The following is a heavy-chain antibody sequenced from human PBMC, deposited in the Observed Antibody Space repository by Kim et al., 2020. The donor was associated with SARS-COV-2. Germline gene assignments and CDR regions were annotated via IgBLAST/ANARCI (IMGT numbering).Heavy chain of an antibody. CDR3: ARVGSGKWFGELLHIDS. D-gene: IGHD3-10*01. V-gene: IGHV4-31*03. Sequence: SETLSLTCTVSGGSISSGGYYWIWIRQHPGKGLEWIGYIYYSGSTYYNPSLKSRVTISVDTSKNQFSLKLSSVTAADTAVYYCARVGSGKWFGELLHIDSWGQGTLVTVSS. CDR2: IYYSGST. CDR1: GGSISSGGYY. J-gene: IGHJ4*02.